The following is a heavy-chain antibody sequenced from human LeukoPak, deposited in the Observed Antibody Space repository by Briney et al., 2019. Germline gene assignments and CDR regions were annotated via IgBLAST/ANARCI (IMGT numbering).Heavy chain of an antibody. V-gene: IGHV3-7*01. CDR2: IKKDGSEK. D-gene: IGHD4-11*01. CDR1: GFIFSSYG. Sequence: GGSLRLSCAASGFIFSSYGMSWVRQAPGKGLEWVANIKKDGSEKYYVDSVKGRFTISRDNAKNSLYLQMNSLRAEDTAVYYCARAYMGYFDDWGQGTLVTVSS. CDR3: ARAYMGYFDD. J-gene: IGHJ4*02.